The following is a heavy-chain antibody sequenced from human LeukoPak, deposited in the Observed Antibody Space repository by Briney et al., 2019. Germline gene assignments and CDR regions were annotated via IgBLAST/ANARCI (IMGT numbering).Heavy chain of an antibody. Sequence: GGSLRLSCAASGFTFSSYNMNWVRQAPGKGLEWVSSISSSSSYIYYADSLKGRFTISRDNAKNSLYLQLNSLGAEDTAVYYCARDMYDDYGMDVWGQGTTVTVSS. CDR3: ARDMYDDYGMDV. CDR1: GFTFSSYN. V-gene: IGHV3-21*01. D-gene: IGHD3-3*01. CDR2: ISSSSSYI. J-gene: IGHJ6*02.